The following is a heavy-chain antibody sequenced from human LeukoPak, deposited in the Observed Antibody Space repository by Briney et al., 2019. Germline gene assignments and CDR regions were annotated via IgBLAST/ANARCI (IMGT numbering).Heavy chain of an antibody. D-gene: IGHD2-2*01. CDR3: ARVDCSSTSCYHFGY. CDR1: GGSISSSSYY. J-gene: IGHJ4*02. V-gene: IGHV4-39*01. Sequence: SETLSLTCTVSGGSISSSSYYWGWIRQPPGKGLEWIGSIYYSGSTYYNPSLKSRVTISVDTSKNQFSLKLSSVTAADTAVYYCARVDCSSTSCYHFGYWGQGTLVTVSS. CDR2: IYYSGST.